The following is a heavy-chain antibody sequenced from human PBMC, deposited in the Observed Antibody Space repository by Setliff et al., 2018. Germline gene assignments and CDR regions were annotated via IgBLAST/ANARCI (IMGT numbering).Heavy chain of an antibody. J-gene: IGHJ6*01. Sequence: PSETLSLTCTVSGGSIDSSFWNWIRQSPEKGLEWIGYKSTSGNTNYNPSLKSRVTVSLDTSKNQFSLKLTSMTAADTAVYYCARDQWVRSPPLYFSYSMDVWG. CDR2: KSTSGNT. CDR3: ARDQWVRSPPLYFSYSMDV. D-gene: IGHD5-12*01. CDR1: GGSIDSSF. V-gene: IGHV4-4*07.